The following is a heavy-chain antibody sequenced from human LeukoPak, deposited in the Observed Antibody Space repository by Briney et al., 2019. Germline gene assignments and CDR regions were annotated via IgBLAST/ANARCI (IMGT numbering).Heavy chain of an antibody. CDR1: GFTFSSYR. J-gene: IGHJ4*02. D-gene: IGHD5-12*01. CDR2: ISSSSYI. V-gene: IGHV3-21*01. CDR3: ARGFGYSGSFFDY. Sequence: GGSLRLSCAASGFTFSSYRMNWVRQAPGKGLEWVSSISSSSYIYYADSVKGRFTISRDNAKNSLYLQMNSLRAEDTAVYYCARGFGYSGSFFDYWGQGTLVTVSS.